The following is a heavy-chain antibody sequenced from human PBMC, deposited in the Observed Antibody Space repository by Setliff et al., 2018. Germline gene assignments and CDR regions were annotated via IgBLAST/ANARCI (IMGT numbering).Heavy chain of an antibody. J-gene: IGHJ5*02. CDR2: IFPTRTT. CDR3: ARYNSSAACFDL. Sequence: PSETLSLTCTVSGDSITSGSVYWSWIRQPAGKGLEWIGRIFPTRTTNYNPDLKSRVTMSVDTSKKRFSLMLRSVTAADTAIYYCARYNSSAACFDLWGPGTLVTVSS. D-gene: IGHD1-20*01. CDR1: GDSITSGSVY. V-gene: IGHV4-61*02.